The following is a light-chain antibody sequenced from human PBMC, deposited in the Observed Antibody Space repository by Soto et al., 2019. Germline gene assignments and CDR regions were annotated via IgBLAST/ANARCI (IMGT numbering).Light chain of an antibody. CDR2: EAN. CDR3: CSYAGGSTYV. CDR1: SSDVGNFNL. J-gene: IGLJ1*01. Sequence: QSALTQPASVSGSPGQSITISCTGTSSDVGNFNLVSWYQQHPGKAPKLMIYEANKRPSGVSSRFSGSKSGNTASLTISGLQSEDEADYHCCSYAGGSTYVFGTGTKVTVL. V-gene: IGLV2-23*01.